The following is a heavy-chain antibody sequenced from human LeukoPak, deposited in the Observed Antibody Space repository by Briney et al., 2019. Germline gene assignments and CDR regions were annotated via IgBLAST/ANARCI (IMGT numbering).Heavy chain of an antibody. CDR2: IKPNSGGT. V-gene: IGHV1-2*02. D-gene: IGHD1-1*01. CDR1: GYTLTGYY. Sequence: ASVKVSCKASGYTLTGYYMHWVRQAPGQGLEWMGWIKPNSGGTNYAQKFQGRVTMTRDTSISTAYMELSRLRSDDTAVYYCASGAWNDVPYYYYYMDVWGKGTTVTVSS. J-gene: IGHJ6*03. CDR3: ASGAWNDVPYYYYYMDV.